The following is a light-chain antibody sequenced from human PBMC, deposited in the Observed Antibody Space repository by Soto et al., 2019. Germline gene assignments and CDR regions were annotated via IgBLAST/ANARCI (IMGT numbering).Light chain of an antibody. CDR3: QQYGSSPPYT. CDR1: QSVSNNY. CDR2: GST. J-gene: IGKJ2*01. V-gene: IGKV3-20*01. Sequence: EVVLTQSPGTLSLSPGERATLSCRASQSVSNNYLAWYQQKRGQSPKLLIFGSTDRATGIPDRFSGSGSGTDFTVTNNRQEPEDFAVYDCQQYGSSPPYTFGQGTKLEIK.